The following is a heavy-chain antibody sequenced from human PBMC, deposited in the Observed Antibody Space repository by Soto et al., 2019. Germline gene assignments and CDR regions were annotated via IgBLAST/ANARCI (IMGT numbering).Heavy chain of an antibody. D-gene: IGHD5-18*01. CDR1: GGSFSGYY. CDR3: ARMGVYSYGIFDY. CDR2: INHSGST. J-gene: IGHJ4*02. V-gene: IGHV4-34*01. Sequence: SETLSLTCAVYGGSFSGYYWSWIRQPPGKGLEWIGEINHSGSTNYNPSLKSRVTISVDTSKNQFSLKLSSVTAADTAVYYCARMGVYSYGIFDYWGRGTLVTVYS.